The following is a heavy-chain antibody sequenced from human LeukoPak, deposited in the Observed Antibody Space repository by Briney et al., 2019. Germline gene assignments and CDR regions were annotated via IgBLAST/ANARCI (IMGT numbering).Heavy chain of an antibody. CDR2: ISAYKRNT. CDR3: ARMGSTVTTYYYCMDL. J-gene: IGHJ6*03. D-gene: IGHD4-17*01. Sequence: DSVKPSCKASGYTITRYGISWVRQAPRQALEGWGWISAYKRNTNYAQKLQGRVTMTTDASTSTAYMERRSLRSDDTAVYYCARMGSTVTTYYYCMDLWGKGTTVTVYS. V-gene: IGHV1-18*01. CDR1: GYTITRYG.